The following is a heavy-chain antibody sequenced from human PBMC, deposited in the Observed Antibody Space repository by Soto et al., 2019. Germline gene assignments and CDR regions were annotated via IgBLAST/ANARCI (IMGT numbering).Heavy chain of an antibody. CDR1: GGTFSSYS. CDR2: IIPILSIA. D-gene: IGHD3-22*01. V-gene: IGHV1-69*10. J-gene: IGHJ5*02. CDR3: ARDRGPSSGYYPYWFDP. Sequence: ASVKVSCKASGGTFSSYSIYWVRQAPGQGLEWMGGIIPILSIANYAQKFQGRVTITADESTSTAYMELSSLRSEDTAVYYCARDRGPSSGYYPYWFDPWGQGTLFTVSS.